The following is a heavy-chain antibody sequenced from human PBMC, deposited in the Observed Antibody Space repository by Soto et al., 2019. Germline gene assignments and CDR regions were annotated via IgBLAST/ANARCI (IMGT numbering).Heavy chain of an antibody. CDR2: ISHSGST. Sequence: XETLSLTCAFSVGSISSSNWWRWVRQPPGRGLEWIGEISHSGSTNYNPSLKSRVTMSVDTSKNQFSLRLNSVTAADTAVYYCAQGIPDHDILTRYSTSYFDPWGQATLVIVSS. V-gene: IGHV4-4*02. J-gene: IGHJ5*02. D-gene: IGHD3-9*01. CDR1: VGSISSSNW. CDR3: AQGIPDHDILTRYSTSYFDP.